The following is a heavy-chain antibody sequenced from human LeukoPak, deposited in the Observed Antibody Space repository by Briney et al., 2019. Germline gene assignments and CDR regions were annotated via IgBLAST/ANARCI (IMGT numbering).Heavy chain of an antibody. D-gene: IGHD3-22*01. CDR2: IRSKAYGGTT. Sequence: SLRLSCTASGSTFGDYAMSWVRRAPGKGLEWVGFIRSKAYGGTTEYAASVKGRFTISRDDSKSIAYLQMNSLKTEDTAVYYCTRSSSYYYDSSGYSHWGQGTLVTVSS. V-gene: IGHV3-49*04. CDR1: GSTFGDYA. J-gene: IGHJ4*02. CDR3: TRSSSYYYDSSGYSH.